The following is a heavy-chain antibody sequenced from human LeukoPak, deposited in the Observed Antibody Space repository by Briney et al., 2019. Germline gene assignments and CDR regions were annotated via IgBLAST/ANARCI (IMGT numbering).Heavy chain of an antibody. Sequence: PSETLSLTCTVSGGSISSYYWSWIRQPPGKGLEWIGYIYCSGSTNYNPSLKSRVTMSVDTSKNQFSLKLSSVTAADTAVYYCARRSGDPWYWGQGTLVTVSS. V-gene: IGHV4-59*08. J-gene: IGHJ4*02. CDR1: GGSISSYY. CDR2: IYCSGST. CDR3: ARRSGDPWY. D-gene: IGHD2-21*02.